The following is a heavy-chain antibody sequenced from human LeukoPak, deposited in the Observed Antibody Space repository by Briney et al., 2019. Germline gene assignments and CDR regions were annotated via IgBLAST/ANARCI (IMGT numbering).Heavy chain of an antibody. CDR1: GGSISSGGYY. CDR2: IYYSGST. CDR3: ARFDSCENNWFDP. V-gene: IGHV4-31*03. Sequence: SETLSLTCTVSGGSISSGGYYWSWIRQHPGKGLEWIGYIYYSGSTYYNPSLKSRVTISVDTSKNQFSLKLSSVTAADTAVYYCARFDSCENNWFDPWGQGTLVTVSS. D-gene: IGHD3-22*01. J-gene: IGHJ5*02.